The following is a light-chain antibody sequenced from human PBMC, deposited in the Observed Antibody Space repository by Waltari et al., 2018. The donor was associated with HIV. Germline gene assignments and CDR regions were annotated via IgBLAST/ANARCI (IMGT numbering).Light chain of an antibody. CDR3: QQYNIRPRGNT. J-gene: IGKJ2*01. CDR1: QSVWSS. Sequence: DIVMTQSPAILSVSPGERVTLSCRASQSVWSSLAWYQQKVGQAPRLLIYGAATRAAEIPVRFSGSGSGTEFTLTIDSLQSEDFATYYCQQYNIRPRGNTFGQGTKLQIK. V-gene: IGKV3-15*01. CDR2: GAA.